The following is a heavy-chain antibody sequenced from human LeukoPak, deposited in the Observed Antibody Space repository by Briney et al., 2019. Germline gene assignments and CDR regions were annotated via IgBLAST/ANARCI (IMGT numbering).Heavy chain of an antibody. Sequence: SVKVSCKASGGTFISYAISWVRQAPGQGLEWMGGIIPIFGTANYAQKFQGRVTITADESTSTAYMELSSLRSEDTAVYYCARVAFGVVIHDAFDIWGQGTMVTVSS. CDR2: IIPIFGTA. J-gene: IGHJ3*02. V-gene: IGHV1-69*13. CDR1: GGTFISYA. D-gene: IGHD3-3*01. CDR3: ARVAFGVVIHDAFDI.